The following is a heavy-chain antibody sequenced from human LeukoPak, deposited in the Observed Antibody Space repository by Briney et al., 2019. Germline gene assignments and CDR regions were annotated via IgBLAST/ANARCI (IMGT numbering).Heavy chain of an antibody. CDR3: ARSLGILGYYYDSSGYSPPDY. V-gene: IGHV1-46*01. CDR2: INPSGGST. CDR1: GYTFTSYY. Sequence: ASVKVSCKASGYTFTSYYMHWVRQAPGQGLEWMGIINPSGGSTSYAQKFQGRVTMTRDTSTSTVYMELSSLRSEDTAVYYRARSLGILGYYYDSSGYSPPDYWGQGTLVTVSS. D-gene: IGHD3-22*01. J-gene: IGHJ4*02.